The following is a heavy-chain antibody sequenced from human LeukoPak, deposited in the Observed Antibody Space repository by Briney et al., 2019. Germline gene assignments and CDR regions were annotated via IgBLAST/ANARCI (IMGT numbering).Heavy chain of an antibody. D-gene: IGHD3-3*01. J-gene: IGHJ5*02. CDR1: GGTFSSHA. CDR3: ARDLGARGFLEWLPSSWFDP. Sequence: GASVKVSCKASGGTFSSHAISWVRQAPGQGLEWMGGIIPIFGTANYAQKFQGRVTITADESTSTAYTELSSLRSEDTAVYYCARDLGARGFLEWLPSSWFDPWGQGTLVTVSS. CDR2: IIPIFGTA. V-gene: IGHV1-69*13.